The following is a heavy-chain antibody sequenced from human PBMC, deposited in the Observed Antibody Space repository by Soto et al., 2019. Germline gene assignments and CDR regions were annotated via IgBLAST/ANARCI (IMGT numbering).Heavy chain of an antibody. Sequence: PGGSLRLSCAASGFTFSTYAMSWVRQAPGKGLEWVSAISGSGDNTYYADSVKGRFTISRDNSKNTLFLQMNSLRAEDTAVYYCANRRDAGNYYYGMEVWGQGTTVTGSS. CDR1: GFTFSTYA. J-gene: IGHJ6*02. CDR3: ANRRDAGNYYYGMEV. V-gene: IGHV3-23*01. CDR2: ISGSGDNT.